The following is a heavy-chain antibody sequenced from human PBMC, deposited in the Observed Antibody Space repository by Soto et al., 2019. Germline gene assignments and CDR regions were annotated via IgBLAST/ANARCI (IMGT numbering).Heavy chain of an antibody. CDR3: ARDSSGWYSDYYYGMDV. Sequence: ASVKVSSKASGYTFTGYYMHWVRQAPGQGLEWMGWINPNSGGTNYAQKFQGWVTMTRDTSISTAYMELSRLRSDDTAVYYCARDSSGWYSDYYYGMDVWGQGTTVTVSS. D-gene: IGHD6-19*01. CDR2: INPNSGGT. J-gene: IGHJ6*02. V-gene: IGHV1-2*04. CDR1: GYTFTGYY.